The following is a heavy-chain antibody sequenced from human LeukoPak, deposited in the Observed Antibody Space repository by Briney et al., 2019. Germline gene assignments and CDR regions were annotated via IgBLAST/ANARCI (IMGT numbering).Heavy chain of an antibody. CDR1: GVSISSYC. J-gene: IGHJ1*01. CDR2: IYDSGST. V-gene: IGHV4-59*01. CDR3: SRGIGLAAAPSH. D-gene: IGHD6-13*01. Sequence: SETLSLTCTVSGVSISSYCWSWIRQPPGKGLEWLGYIYDSGSTNYNPSLKSRVTISVETSKHHFSLTLSSVTAADTAVYYCSRGIGLAAAPSHWGQGTLVTVSS.